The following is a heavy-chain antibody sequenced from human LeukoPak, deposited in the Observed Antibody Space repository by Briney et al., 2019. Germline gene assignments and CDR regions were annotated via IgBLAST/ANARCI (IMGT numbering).Heavy chain of an antibody. D-gene: IGHD3-22*01. Sequence: GGSLRLSCAASGFTFSSYWMHWVRQAPGKGLVWVSRINGDGSSTSYADSVKGRFTISRDNAKNTLYLQMNSLRAEDTAVYYCARDSGDSSGYYFDAFDIWGQGTMVTVSS. V-gene: IGHV3-74*01. J-gene: IGHJ3*02. CDR3: ARDSGDSSGYYFDAFDI. CDR2: INGDGSST. CDR1: GFTFSSYW.